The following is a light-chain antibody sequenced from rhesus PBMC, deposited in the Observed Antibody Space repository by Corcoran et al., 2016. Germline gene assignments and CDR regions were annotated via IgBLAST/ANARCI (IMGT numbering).Light chain of an antibody. J-gene: IGLJ1*01. CDR2: DVS. CDR3: CSYRTGSTYI. CDR1: NSDIGVYND. V-gene: IGLV2S9*01. Sequence: QSALTQPPSVSRSLGQSVTISCTGTNSDIGVYNDVSWYQQYPATAPRLLIFDVSKRPSGVSNRFSGSKSDNMASLTISGLQPEDEADYYCCSYRTGSTYIFGPGTLLTVL.